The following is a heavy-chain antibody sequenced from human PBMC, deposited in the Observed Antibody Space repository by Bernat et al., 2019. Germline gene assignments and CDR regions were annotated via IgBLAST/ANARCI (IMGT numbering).Heavy chain of an antibody. D-gene: IGHD3-22*01. V-gene: IGHV4-39*01. CDR3: AGRSSDYGSSSPRIGFAP. Sequence: QLQLQESGPGLVKPSETLSLTCIVSGGSISRSSYYWGWIRQPPGKGLAWIGSIYYSRSTYYDTAIMSRVTISVDASKIQFSLRLTSVTGADTAVYYCAGRSSDYGSSSPRIGFAPRGQGTLVT. CDR1: GGSISRSSYY. J-gene: IGHJ5*02. CDR2: IYYSRST.